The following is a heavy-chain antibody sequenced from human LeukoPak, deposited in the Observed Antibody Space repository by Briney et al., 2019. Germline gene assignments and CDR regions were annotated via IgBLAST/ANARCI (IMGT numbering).Heavy chain of an antibody. J-gene: IGHJ4*02. CDR3: ARQTRTSPTHYYDSSGYYPDFDY. V-gene: IGHV4-59*08. Sequence: SETLPLTCTISGGSISNYFWSWIRQPPGKGLEWIGYISYSGSTNNHNPSLKSRVTISVDTSKNQFSLKLSSVTAADTAVYYCARQTRTSPTHYYDSSGYYPDFDYWGQGTLVTVSS. CDR1: GGSISNYF. CDR2: ISYSGSTN. D-gene: IGHD3-22*01.